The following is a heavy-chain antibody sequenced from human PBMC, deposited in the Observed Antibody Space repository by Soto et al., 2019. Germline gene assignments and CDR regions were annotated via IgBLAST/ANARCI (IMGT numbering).Heavy chain of an antibody. CDR1: GGSFSGYY. D-gene: IGHD2-15*01. V-gene: IGHV4-34*01. CDR2: INHSGST. CDR3: ARLGFCSGSSCARDY. J-gene: IGHJ4*02. Sequence: QVQLQQWGAGLLKPSETLSLTCAVYGGSFSGYYWSWIRQSPGKGLEWIGEINHSGSTNYNPSLKSRVTISVDTSKNQISLKLSSVTAADTAVYYCARLGFCSGSSCARDYWGQGTLVTVSS.